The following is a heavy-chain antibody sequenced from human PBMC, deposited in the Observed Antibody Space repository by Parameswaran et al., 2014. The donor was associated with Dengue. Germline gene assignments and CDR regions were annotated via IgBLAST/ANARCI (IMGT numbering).Heavy chain of an antibody. V-gene: IGHV4-34*01. Sequence: RWIRQPPGKGLEWIGEINHSGSTNYNPSLKSRVTISVDTSKNQFSLKLSSVTAADTAVYYCARKVPEKGSNWFDPWGQGTLVTVSS. CDR2: INHSGST. D-gene: IGHD1-14*01. J-gene: IGHJ5*02. CDR3: ARKVPEKGSNWFDP.